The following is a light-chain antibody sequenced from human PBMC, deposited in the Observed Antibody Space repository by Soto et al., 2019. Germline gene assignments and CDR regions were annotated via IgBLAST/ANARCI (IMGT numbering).Light chain of an antibody. V-gene: IGKV4-1*01. J-gene: IGKJ4*01. CDR2: WAS. CDR1: QSLLYSVTNKNY. CDR3: QQSYSTPLT. Sequence: DVVMTQSPDSLAVSLGERATINCRSSQSLLYSVTNKNYLAWYQQKPGQPPKMLIYWASSRQPGIPDRFRGSGSGTDFTLTITNLQAEDVAVYYCQQSYSTPLTFGGGTKVEI.